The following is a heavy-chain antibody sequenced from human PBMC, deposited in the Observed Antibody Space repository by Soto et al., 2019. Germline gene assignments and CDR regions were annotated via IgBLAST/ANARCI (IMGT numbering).Heavy chain of an antibody. CDR2: IKQDGSEK. D-gene: IGHD3-3*01. V-gene: IGHV3-7*01. CDR3: ARDWWGTNDFWSGYSFRHLDYGMDV. J-gene: IGHJ6*02. CDR1: GFTFSSYW. Sequence: QPGGSLRLSCAASGFTFSSYWMSWVRQAPGKGLEWVANIKQDGSEKYYVDSVKGRLTISRDNAKNSLYLQMNSLRAEDTAVYYCARDWWGTNDFWSGYSFRHLDYGMDVWGQGTTVTVSS.